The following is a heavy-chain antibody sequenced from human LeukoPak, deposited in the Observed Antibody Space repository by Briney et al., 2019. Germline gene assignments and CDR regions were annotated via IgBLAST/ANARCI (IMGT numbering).Heavy chain of an antibody. Sequence: GGSLRLSCAASGFTFSSYAMTWVRQAPGKGLEGVSAISRGGIDIYYADSVKGRFTISRDDSKNALYLQMNNLRAEDTALYYCTKEVWGSYPDWGQGTLVTVSS. CDR1: GFTFSSYA. CDR2: ISRGGIDI. D-gene: IGHD3-16*02. V-gene: IGHV3-23*01. CDR3: TKEVWGSYPD. J-gene: IGHJ4*02.